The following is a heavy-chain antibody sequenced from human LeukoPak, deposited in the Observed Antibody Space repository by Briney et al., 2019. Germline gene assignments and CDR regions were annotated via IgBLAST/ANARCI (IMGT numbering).Heavy chain of an antibody. V-gene: IGHV4-59*08. D-gene: IGHD1-1*01. CDR2: IYSSGST. CDR1: GGPISSYY. Sequence: TSSETLSLTCTVSGGPISSYYWSWIRQPPGKGLEWIGYIYSSGSTNYNPSTNYNPSFRSRVTISVDTSRKQFSLNLSSVTAADTAVYYCARGFRERYYFDYGGQGTLVTVSS. J-gene: IGHJ4*02. CDR3: ARGFRERYYFDY.